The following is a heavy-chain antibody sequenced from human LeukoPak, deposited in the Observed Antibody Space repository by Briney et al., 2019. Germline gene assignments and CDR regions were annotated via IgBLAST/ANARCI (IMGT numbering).Heavy chain of an antibody. J-gene: IGHJ5*02. CDR3: ARKPYYYDSSGYFRGTGQNWFDH. Sequence: SETLSLTCTVSGGSISSGGYYWSWVRQHPGKGLEWIGYIYYSGSTYYNPSLKSRVTISVDTSKNQFSLKLSSVTAADTAVYYCARKPYYYDSSGYFRGTGQNWFDHWGQGTLVTVSS. D-gene: IGHD3-22*01. CDR1: GGSISSGGYY. CDR2: IYYSGST. V-gene: IGHV4-31*03.